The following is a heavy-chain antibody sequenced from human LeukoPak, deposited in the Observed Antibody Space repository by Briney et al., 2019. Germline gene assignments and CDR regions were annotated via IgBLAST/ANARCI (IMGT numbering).Heavy chain of an antibody. CDR3: ARGGGRSYSDAFDI. J-gene: IGHJ3*02. Sequence: GGSLRLSCAASGFSFSSYAMSWVRQAPGKGLEWVSGIRSNGGSTYYADSVKGRFTISRDIARKSLYLQMNSLRDEDTAVYYCARGGGRSYSDAFDIWGQGTLVAVSS. V-gene: IGHV3-23*01. D-gene: IGHD1-26*01. CDR2: IRSNGGST. CDR1: GFSFSSYA.